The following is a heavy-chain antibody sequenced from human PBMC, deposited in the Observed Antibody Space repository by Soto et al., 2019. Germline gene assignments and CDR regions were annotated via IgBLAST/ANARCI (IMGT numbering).Heavy chain of an antibody. CDR3: ARDALSYGLDV. CDR1: GYTFTSYG. V-gene: IGHV1-18*04. J-gene: IGHJ6*02. CDR2: ISVYNGNT. Sequence: QVQLVQSGAEVMKPGASVKVSCKASGYTFTSYGISWVRQAPRQGLEWMGWISVYNGNTNYAQKLQGRVTMTTDTSTNTAYMELRSLRSDDTAVYYCARDALSYGLDVWGQGTTVTVSS.